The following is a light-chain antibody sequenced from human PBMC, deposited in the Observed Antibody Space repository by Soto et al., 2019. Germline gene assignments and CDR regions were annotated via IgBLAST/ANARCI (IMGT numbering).Light chain of an antibody. Sequence: QSVLTQPPSVSGAPGQRVTISCTGSSSNIGAGYDVHWYQQLPGTAPKLLIYGNSNRPSGVPDRFSGSKSGTSASLAITGLQAEDEADYYCQSYAGSLSCAVFGGGTKLTVL. CDR2: GNS. J-gene: IGLJ3*02. CDR3: QSYAGSLSCAV. CDR1: SSNIGAGYD. V-gene: IGLV1-40*01.